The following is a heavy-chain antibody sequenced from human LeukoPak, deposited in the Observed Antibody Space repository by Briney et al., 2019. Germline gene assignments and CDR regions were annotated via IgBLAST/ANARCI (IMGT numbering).Heavy chain of an antibody. J-gene: IGHJ4*02. V-gene: IGHV3-64*01. Sequence: PGGSLRLSCVGSEFTFSNYALHWVRQAPGKGLEYVSAIRSNGNWTYYANSVKGRFTISRDNSKKTLYLQMGSLKPEDTASYYCAKVTGSTSIWGQGALVTVTS. CDR2: IRSNGNWT. CDR1: EFTFSNYA. D-gene: IGHD1-7*01. CDR3: AKVTGSTSI.